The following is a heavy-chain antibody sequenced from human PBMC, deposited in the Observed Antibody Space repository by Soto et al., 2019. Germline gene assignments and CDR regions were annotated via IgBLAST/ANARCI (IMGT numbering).Heavy chain of an antibody. Sequence: EVQLAESGGGLAQPGGSLRLSCAASGFTLSGYAMDWVRQAPGKGLEYVSGISSYGVGTYYANSVQGRFTISRDNYKNTVYLQMGSLRPEDMAVYYCARRARPDFYFMDVWGKGTKVTVAS. J-gene: IGHJ6*03. CDR1: GFTLSGYA. D-gene: IGHD6-6*01. CDR2: ISSYGVGT. V-gene: IGHV3-64*01. CDR3: ARRARPDFYFMDV.